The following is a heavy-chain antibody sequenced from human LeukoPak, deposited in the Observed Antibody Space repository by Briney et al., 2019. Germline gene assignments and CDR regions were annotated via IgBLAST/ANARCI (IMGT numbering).Heavy chain of an antibody. CDR3: TKWSGYGDS. J-gene: IGHJ4*02. CDR1: GFTFSAHS. CDR2: ISASGDAT. D-gene: IGHD5-12*01. Sequence: LSGGSLRLSCAASGFTFSAHSMTWVRQAPGKGLEWVSGISASGDATFYADSVKGRFTISRDNSKNTVDLQMNSPRAEDTAVYYCTKWSGYGDSWGQGTLVTVSS. V-gene: IGHV3-23*01.